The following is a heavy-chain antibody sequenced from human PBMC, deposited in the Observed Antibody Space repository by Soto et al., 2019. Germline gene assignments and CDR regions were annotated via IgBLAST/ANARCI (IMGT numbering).Heavy chain of an antibody. CDR2: ILHSGTT. CDR1: GDSISSTNW. D-gene: IGHD2-2*01. CDR3: ARVRQDCSATSCYLDP. V-gene: IGHV4-4*02. J-gene: IGHJ5*02. Sequence: QVQLQESGPGLVKPSETLSLTCSVSGDSISSTNWWQWVRQPPAKGLEWMGEILHSGTTNYNPSLKSRVAISLYKSKNQFALKLNSVTAADTAVYYCARVRQDCSATSCYLDPWGQGTLVTVSS.